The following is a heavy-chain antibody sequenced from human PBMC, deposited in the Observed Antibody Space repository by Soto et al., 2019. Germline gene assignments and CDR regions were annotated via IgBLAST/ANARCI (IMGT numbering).Heavy chain of an antibody. CDR3: ARALERFALDY. J-gene: IGHJ4*02. D-gene: IGHD1-1*01. CDR2: IYYSGNT. Sequence: SETLSLTCTVSGGSLGSSSYYWGWIRQSPGKGLEWIGNIYYSGNTFYNPSLKSRVTISVDTSKNQFSLKLSSVTAADTAVYYCARALERFALDYWGQGTLVTVSS. CDR1: GGSLGSSSYY. V-gene: IGHV4-39*01.